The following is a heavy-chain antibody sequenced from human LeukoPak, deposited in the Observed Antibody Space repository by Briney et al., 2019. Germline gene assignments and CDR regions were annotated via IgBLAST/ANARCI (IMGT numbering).Heavy chain of an antibody. D-gene: IGHD2-2*01. CDR3: ARSNVVVPSITKGYYYYAMDV. Sequence: SETLFLTCNVSGGSIYTYYWSWIRQPPGKRLEWIGYIYYSGSTNYNPSLKSRVTISIDTSKNQFSLKLSSVTAADTAVYYCARSNVVVPSITKGYYYYAMDVWGQGTTVTVSS. J-gene: IGHJ6*02. CDR1: GGSIYTYY. CDR2: IYYSGST. V-gene: IGHV4-59*08.